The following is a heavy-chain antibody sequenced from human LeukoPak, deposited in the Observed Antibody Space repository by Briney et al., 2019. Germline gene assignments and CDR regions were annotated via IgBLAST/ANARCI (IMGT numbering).Heavy chain of an antibody. CDR3: ARQYSYGTFDY. J-gene: IGHJ4*02. V-gene: IGHV4-30-2*01. CDR2: IYHSGST. Sequence: SQTLSLTCAVSGGSISIGGYSWSWIRQPPGKGLEWIGYIYHSGSTYYNPSLKSRVTISVDRSKNQFSLKLSSVTAADTAVYYCARQYSYGTFDYWGQGTLVTVSS. CDR1: GGSISIGGYS. D-gene: IGHD5-18*01.